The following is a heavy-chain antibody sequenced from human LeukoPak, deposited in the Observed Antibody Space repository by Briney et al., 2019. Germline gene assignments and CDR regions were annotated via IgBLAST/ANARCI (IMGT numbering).Heavy chain of an antibody. V-gene: IGHV3-66*01. Sequence: GGSLRLSCAASGFTVSSNYMSWVRQAPGKGLEWVSVIYSGGSTYYADSVKGRFTISRDNSKNTLYLQMNSLRAEDTAVYYCARGGRGYSYGFGYWGQGTLVTVSS. J-gene: IGHJ4*02. D-gene: IGHD5-18*01. CDR1: GFTVSSNY. CDR3: ARGGRGYSYGFGY. CDR2: IYSGGST.